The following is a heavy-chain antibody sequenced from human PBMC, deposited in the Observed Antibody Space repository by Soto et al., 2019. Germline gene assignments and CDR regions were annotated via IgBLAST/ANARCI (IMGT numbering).Heavy chain of an antibody. Sequence: SETLSLTCAVYGGSFSGYYWSWIRQPPGKGLEWIGEINHSGSTNYNPSLKSRVTISVDTSKNQFSLKLSSVTAADTAVYYCARGQGSGYDLNSSESDAFDIWGQGTMVTVSS. V-gene: IGHV4-34*01. CDR2: INHSGST. D-gene: IGHD5-12*01. J-gene: IGHJ3*02. CDR3: ARGQGSGYDLNSSESDAFDI. CDR1: GGSFSGYY.